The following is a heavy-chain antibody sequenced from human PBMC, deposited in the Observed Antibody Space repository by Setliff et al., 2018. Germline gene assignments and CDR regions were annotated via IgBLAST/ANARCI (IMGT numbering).Heavy chain of an antibody. CDR1: GYTFSTYG. J-gene: IGHJ4*02. CDR3: ARDGGEY. D-gene: IGHD3-16*01. V-gene: IGHV1-18*01. CDR2: ISAYNGNT. Sequence: ASVKVSCKDSGYTFSTYGISWVRQAPGQGLEWMGWISAYNGNTSYAQKFQGRVTMTRDTSTSTVYMELSSLRSEDTAVYYCARDGGEYWGQGTLVTVSS.